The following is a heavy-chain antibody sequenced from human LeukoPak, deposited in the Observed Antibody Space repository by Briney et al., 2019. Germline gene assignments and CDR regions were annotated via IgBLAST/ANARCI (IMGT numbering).Heavy chain of an antibody. V-gene: IGHV1-46*03. CDR1: GYTFTSYY. J-gene: IGHJ4*02. CDR2: INPSGGST. CDR3: AYIVVVPAIADY. D-gene: IGHD2-2*01. Sequence: ASVKVSCKASGYTFTSYYMHWVRQAPGQGLEWMGIINPSGGSTSYAQEFQGRVTMTRDTSTSTVYMELSSLRSEDTAVYYCAYIVVVPAIADYWGQGTLVTVSS.